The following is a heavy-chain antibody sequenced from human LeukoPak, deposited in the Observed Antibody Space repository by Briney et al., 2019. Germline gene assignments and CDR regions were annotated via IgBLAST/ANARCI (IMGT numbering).Heavy chain of an antibody. CDR2: IKQDGSEK. J-gene: IGHJ4*02. CDR3: ARDTVEIDY. D-gene: IGHD4-17*01. V-gene: IGHV3-7*01. Sequence: QPGGSLRLSCAASGFTFSSYSMNWVRQAPGKGLEWVANIKQDGSEKFYVDSVKGRFTISRDNAKNSLYLQMNSLSAEDTAVYYCARDTVEIDYWGQGTLVTVSS. CDR1: GFTFSSYS.